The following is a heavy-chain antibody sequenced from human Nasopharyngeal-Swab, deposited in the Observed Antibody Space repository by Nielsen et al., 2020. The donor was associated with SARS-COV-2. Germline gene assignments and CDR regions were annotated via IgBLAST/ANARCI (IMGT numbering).Heavy chain of an antibody. Sequence: GESLKISCKGSGYSFTSYWISWVRQMPGKGLEWMGRIDPSDSYTNYSPSFQGHVTISADKSISTAYLQWSSLKASDTAMYYCARRRAEYSGSYYGFDPWGQGTLVTVSS. CDR2: IDPSDSYT. CDR1: GYSFTSYW. D-gene: IGHD1-26*01. J-gene: IGHJ5*02. CDR3: ARRRAEYSGSYYGFDP. V-gene: IGHV5-10-1*01.